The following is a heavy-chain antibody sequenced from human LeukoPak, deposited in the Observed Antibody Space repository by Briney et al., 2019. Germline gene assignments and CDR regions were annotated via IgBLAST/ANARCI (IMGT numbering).Heavy chain of an antibody. J-gene: IGHJ4*02. CDR3: ARPRQTMASFIF. D-gene: IGHD3-3*02. Sequence: PSETLSLTCTVSGGSISSSSYYWGWIRQPPGKGLEWIGSIYYTGRTYYNPSLKSRVTISVDTSKSQFSLKLSPVTAADTAVYYCARPRQTMASFIFWGQGTLVTVSS. CDR1: GGSISSSSYY. CDR2: IYYTGRT. V-gene: IGHV4-39*01.